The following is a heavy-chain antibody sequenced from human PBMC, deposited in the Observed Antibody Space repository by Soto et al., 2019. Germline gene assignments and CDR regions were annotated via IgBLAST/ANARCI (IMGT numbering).Heavy chain of an antibody. CDR2: ISSSSSYI. V-gene: IGHV3-21*01. CDR3: ARALGSSWPDDAFDI. Sequence: PGGSLRLSCAASGFTFSSYSMNWVRQAPGKGLEWVSSISSSSSYIYYADSVKGRFTISRDNAKNSLYLQMNSLRAEDTAVYYCARALGSSWPDDAFDIWGQGTMVTVSS. J-gene: IGHJ3*02. CDR1: GFTFSSYS. D-gene: IGHD6-13*01.